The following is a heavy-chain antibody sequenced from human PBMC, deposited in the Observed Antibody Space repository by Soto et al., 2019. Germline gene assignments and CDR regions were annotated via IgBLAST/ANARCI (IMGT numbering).Heavy chain of an antibody. V-gene: IGHV3-21*01. D-gene: IGHD3-22*01. CDR2: ISSSSSYI. J-gene: IGHJ4*02. Sequence: EVQLVESGGGLVKPGGSLRLSCAASGFTFSSYSMNWVRQAPGKGLEWVSSISSSSSYIYYADSVKGRFTISRDNAKNSLYLQMNSLRADDTAVYYCVRVEGSSGYFWEWQFQDYKPFDYWGQGTLVTVAS. CDR1: GFTFSSYS. CDR3: VRVEGSSGYFWEWQFQDYKPFDY.